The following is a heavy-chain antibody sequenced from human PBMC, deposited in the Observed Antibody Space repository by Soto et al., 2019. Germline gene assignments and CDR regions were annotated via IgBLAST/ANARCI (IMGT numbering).Heavy chain of an antibody. CDR3: ARVLTGNYDSSGYSAFDI. V-gene: IGHV1-18*04. CDR1: GYTFTSYG. CDR2: ISAYNGNT. J-gene: IGHJ3*02. D-gene: IGHD3-22*01. Sequence: ASVKVSCKASGYTFTSYGISWVRQAPGQGLEWMGWISAYNGNTNYAQKLQGRVTMTTDTSTSTAYMELRSLRSDDTAVYYCARVLTGNYDSSGYSAFDIWGQGTTVTV.